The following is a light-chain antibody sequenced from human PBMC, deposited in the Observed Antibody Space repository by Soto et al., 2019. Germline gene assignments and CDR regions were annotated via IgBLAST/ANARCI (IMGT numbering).Light chain of an antibody. CDR1: QSISSW. Sequence: QMSHSPSTLSASLGDRVTITCRASQSISSWLAWYQQKPGKAPKLLIYKASSLESGVPSRFSGSGSGTEFTLTISSLQPDDFATYYCQQYNSYWTFGQGTKVDIK. CDR2: KAS. V-gene: IGKV1-5*03. J-gene: IGKJ1*01. CDR3: QQYNSYWT.